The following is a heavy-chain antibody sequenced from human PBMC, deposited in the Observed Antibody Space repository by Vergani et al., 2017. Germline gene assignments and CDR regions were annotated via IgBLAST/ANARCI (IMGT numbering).Heavy chain of an antibody. V-gene: IGHV4-34*01. CDR2: INHSGST. D-gene: IGHD3-10*01. Sequence: QVQLQQWGAGLLKPSETLSLTCAVYGGSFSGYYWSWIRQPPGKGLEWIGEINHSGSTNYNPSLKSRVTISVDTSKNQFSLKLSSVTAADTAVYYCARLSPHEGRSNWFDPWGQGTLVTVSS. J-gene: IGHJ5*02. CDR3: ARLSPHEGRSNWFDP. CDR1: GGSFSGYY.